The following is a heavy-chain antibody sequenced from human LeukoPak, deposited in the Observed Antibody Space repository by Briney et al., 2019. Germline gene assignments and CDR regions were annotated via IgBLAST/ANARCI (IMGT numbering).Heavy chain of an antibody. CDR3: ATGASVYYYDSRGPY. CDR1: GFTFSSYS. J-gene: IGHJ4*02. D-gene: IGHD3-22*01. CDR2: ISYDVSNK. V-gene: IGHV3-30-3*01. Sequence: GGSLRLSCVASGFTFSSYSMHWVRQAPGKGPEWVTLISYDVSNKYYADSVKGRFTISRDNSKNTLYLQMDSLRAEDTAVYYCATGASVYYYDSRGPYWGQGTLVTVSS.